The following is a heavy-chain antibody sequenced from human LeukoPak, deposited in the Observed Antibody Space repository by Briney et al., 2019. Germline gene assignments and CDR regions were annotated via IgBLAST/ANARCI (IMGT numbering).Heavy chain of an antibody. Sequence: PGGSLRLSCAASGFIFSNYWIHWVRQAPGKGLVWVSRINSDGSNTIYADSVKGRFTTSRDNAKNTLYLQMNNLRAEDTAVYYCARVGSTTDYWGQGTPVTVSS. D-gene: IGHD2/OR15-2a*01. J-gene: IGHJ4*02. CDR2: INSDGSNT. V-gene: IGHV3-74*01. CDR1: GFIFSNYW. CDR3: ARVGSTTDY.